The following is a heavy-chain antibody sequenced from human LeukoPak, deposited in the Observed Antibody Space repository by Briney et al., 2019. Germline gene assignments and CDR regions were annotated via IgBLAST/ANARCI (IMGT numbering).Heavy chain of an antibody. CDR2: VKPNRGGT. CDR1: GYTFTGYY. CDR3: ARGGRNIVVVPAAIEWGFDP. Sequence: ASVKVSCKASGYTFTGYYMQWGGQAPGQGLGWVGWVKPNRGGTNYAQKFQGRVTVTRDTSISTAYMELSRLRSDDTAVYYCARGGRNIVVVPAAIEWGFDPWGQGTLVTVSS. V-gene: IGHV1-2*02. J-gene: IGHJ5*02. D-gene: IGHD2-2*01.